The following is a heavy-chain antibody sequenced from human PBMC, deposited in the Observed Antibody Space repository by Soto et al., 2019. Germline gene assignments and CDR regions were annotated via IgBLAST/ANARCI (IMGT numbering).Heavy chain of an antibody. Sequence: EVQLLESGGGLVQPGGSLRLSCAASGFTFSSYAMNWVRQAPGKGLEWVSAISGSGDYTYYVDSVKGRFTISRDNSKNTLYLRKNSLRADDTAVYYCAKEYYYDSSGYYRSENWGQGTLVTVSS. J-gene: IGHJ4*02. CDR3: AKEYYYDSSGYYRSEN. D-gene: IGHD3-22*01. CDR1: GFTFSSYA. CDR2: ISGSGDYT. V-gene: IGHV3-23*01.